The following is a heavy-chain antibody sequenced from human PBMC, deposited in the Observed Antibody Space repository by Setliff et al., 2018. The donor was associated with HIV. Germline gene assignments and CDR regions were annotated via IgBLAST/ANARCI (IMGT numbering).Heavy chain of an antibody. CDR2: IYNSGIT. CDR1: GASIRNYY. V-gene: IGHV4-59*01. J-gene: IGHJ4*02. CDR3: ARGQDGHSVLFDY. D-gene: IGHD3-10*02. Sequence: VSGASIRNYYWSWVRQPPGKGLEWIGYIYNSGITNYNPSLESRVTISVDTSKNQFSLKVSSVTAADTAVYFCARGQDGHSVLFDYWGQGALVTVSS.